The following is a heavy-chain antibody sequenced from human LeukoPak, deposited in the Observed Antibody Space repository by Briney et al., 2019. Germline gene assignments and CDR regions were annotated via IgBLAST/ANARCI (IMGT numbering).Heavy chain of an antibody. CDR2: IYHGDSDT. J-gene: IGHJ4*02. CDR3: ARSTDSSGYYDLWDY. V-gene: IGHV5-51*01. Sequence: GESLKISCKGSGYSFTSYWFGWVSRMPGENVEWRGIIYHGDSDTRYSPSFKSQVTISADNSISTAYLQWSTLKASDTAMYYCARSTDSSGYYDLWDYWGQGTLVTVSS. D-gene: IGHD3-22*01. CDR1: GYSFTSYW.